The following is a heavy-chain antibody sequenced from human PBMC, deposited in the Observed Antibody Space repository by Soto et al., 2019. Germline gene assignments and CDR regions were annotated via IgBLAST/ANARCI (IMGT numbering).Heavy chain of an antibody. CDR2: INAGNGNT. V-gene: IGHV1-3*01. Sequence: ASVKVSCKASGYTFTSYAMHWVRQAPGQRLEWMGWINAGNGNTKYSQKFQGRVTITRDTSASTAYMELSSLRSEDTAVYYCARDRPLIVGATRAYYYYGMDVWGQGTTVTVS. CDR1: GYTFTSYA. CDR3: ARDRPLIVGATRAYYYYGMDV. J-gene: IGHJ6*02. D-gene: IGHD1-26*01.